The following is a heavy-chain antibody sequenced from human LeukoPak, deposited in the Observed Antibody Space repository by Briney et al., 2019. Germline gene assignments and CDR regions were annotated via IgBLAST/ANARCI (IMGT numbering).Heavy chain of an antibody. Sequence: SETLSLTRTVSGVSFSRYYWSWIRQPPGKGLEWIGYIYYSGSTNYNPSLKSRVTISVDTSKNQFALKLSSVTAADTAVYYCARVTIAAAGTFWIDPWGQGTLVTVSS. CDR2: IYYSGST. CDR3: ARVTIAAAGTFWIDP. J-gene: IGHJ5*02. D-gene: IGHD6-13*01. V-gene: IGHV4-59*01. CDR1: GVSFSRYY.